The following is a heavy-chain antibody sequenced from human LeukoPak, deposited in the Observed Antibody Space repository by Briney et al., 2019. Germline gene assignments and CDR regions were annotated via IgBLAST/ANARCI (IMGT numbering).Heavy chain of an antibody. CDR3: ARRMVARVSRIDY. CDR1: GGSFSGYY. CDR2: INHSGST. V-gene: IGHV4-34*01. D-gene: IGHD5-12*01. J-gene: IGHJ4*02. Sequence: SETLSLTCAVYGGSFSGYYWSWIRQPPGKGLEWIGEINHSGSTNYNPSLKSRVTISVDTSKNQFSLKLSSVTAADTAVYYCARRMVARVSRIDYWGQGILVTVSS.